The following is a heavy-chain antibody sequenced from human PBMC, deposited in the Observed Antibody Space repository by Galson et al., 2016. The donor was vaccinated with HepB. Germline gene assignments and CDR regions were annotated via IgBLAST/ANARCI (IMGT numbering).Heavy chain of an antibody. CDR1: GYIFTNYW. CDR2: IYPGDSDT. CDR3: ASPIVVAGISNAFDM. J-gene: IGHJ3*02. V-gene: IGHV5-51*01. Sequence: QSGAEVKKPGESLKISCKGSGYIFTNYWIGWVRQMPGKGLEWMGSIYPGDSDTRYSLSFQGQVTISADKSISTAYLEWSSLKASDTAMYYCASPIVVAGISNAFDMWGQGTLVTVSS. D-gene: IGHD2-15*01.